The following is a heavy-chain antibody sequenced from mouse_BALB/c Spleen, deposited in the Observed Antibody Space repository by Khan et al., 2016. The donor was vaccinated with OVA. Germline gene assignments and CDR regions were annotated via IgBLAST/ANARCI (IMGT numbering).Heavy chain of an antibody. J-gene: IGHJ4*01. CDR1: GYTFTSYW. CDR2: IDTSNSET. CDR3: ARGRITMDY. D-gene: IGHD2-4*01. V-gene: IGHV1S127*01. Sequence: QVQLKQSGPELVRPGASVKMSCKASGYTFTSYWMHWVNQRPGQGIEWIGMIDTSNSETRLNQKFTDMATLNVDTSSNTAYMQLSGLTSEDSAVYYCARGRITMDYWGQGTSVTISS.